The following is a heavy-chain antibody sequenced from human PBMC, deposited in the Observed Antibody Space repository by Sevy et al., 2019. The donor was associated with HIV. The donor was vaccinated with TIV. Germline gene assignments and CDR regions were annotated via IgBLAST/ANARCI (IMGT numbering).Heavy chain of an antibody. CDR3: ARARGYSYGWDAFDI. V-gene: IGHV3-30-3*01. J-gene: IGHJ3*02. D-gene: IGHD5-18*01. CDR2: ISYDGSNK. Sequence: GGSLRLSCAASGFTFSSYAMHWVRQAPGKGLEWVAVISYDGSNKYYADSVKGRFTISRDNSKNTLYLQMNSLRAEDTAVYYCARARGYSYGWDAFDIWGQGTMVTVSS. CDR1: GFTFSSYA.